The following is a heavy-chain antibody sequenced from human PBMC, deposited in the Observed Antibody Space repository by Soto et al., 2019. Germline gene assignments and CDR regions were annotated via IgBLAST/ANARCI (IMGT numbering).Heavy chain of an antibody. J-gene: IGHJ3*02. CDR3: ACHYDYVWGSYRYSPPII. V-gene: IGHV3-53*01. CDR1: GFTVSSNY. Sequence: GGSLRLSCAASGFTVSSNYMSWVRQAPGKGLEWVSVIYSGGSTYYADSVKGRFTISRDNSKNTLYLQMNSLRAEDTAVYYCACHYDYVWGSYRYSPPIIWGRGTMVTVSS. CDR2: IYSGGST. D-gene: IGHD3-16*02.